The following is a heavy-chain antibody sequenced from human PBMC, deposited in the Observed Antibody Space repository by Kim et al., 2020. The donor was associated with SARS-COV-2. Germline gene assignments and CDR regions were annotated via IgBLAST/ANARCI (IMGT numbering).Heavy chain of an antibody. J-gene: IGHJ4*02. V-gene: IGHV1-18*01. Sequence: NTNHAQKLQGRVTMTTDTSTSTAYMELRSLRSDDTAVYYCARSIAGLFDYWGQGTLVTVSS. CDR2: NT. CDR3: ARSIAGLFDY. D-gene: IGHD6-6*01.